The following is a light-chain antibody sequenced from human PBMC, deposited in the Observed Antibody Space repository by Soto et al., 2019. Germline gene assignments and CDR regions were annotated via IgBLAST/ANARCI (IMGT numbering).Light chain of an antibody. Sequence: EIVLTQSPATLSLSPGERATLSCWASQSVSSYLAWYQHKPGQAPRLLIYGASTRATDIPARFSGSGSGTEFTLTISSLQSEDFAVYYCQEYDNWPSGTFGQGTRLEIK. V-gene: IGKV3-15*01. J-gene: IGKJ5*01. CDR2: GAS. CDR1: QSVSSY. CDR3: QEYDNWPSGT.